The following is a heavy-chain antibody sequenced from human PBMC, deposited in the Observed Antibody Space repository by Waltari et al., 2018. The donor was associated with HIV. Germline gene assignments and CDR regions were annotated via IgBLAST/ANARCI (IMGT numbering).Heavy chain of an antibody. J-gene: IGHJ5*02. CDR1: GFTVGNHS. CDR3: AREVFYYDHSGHPGWFDP. Sequence: VRLVESGGALVRPGGALRLSCTASGFTVGNHSMTWVRQASGNGARCLSIQIPLGPTVSADSVKGRFSTSIDTSKNILHLLMDSLRVDDTAVYYCAREVFYYDHSGHPGWFDPWGQGTLVAVSS. V-gene: IGHV3-66*01. CDR2: QIPLGPT. D-gene: IGHD3-22*01.